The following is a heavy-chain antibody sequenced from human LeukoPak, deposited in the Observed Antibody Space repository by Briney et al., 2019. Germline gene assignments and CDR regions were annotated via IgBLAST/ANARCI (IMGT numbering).Heavy chain of an antibody. J-gene: IGHJ6*03. CDR1: GGTFSSYA. Sequence: ASVKVSCKASGGTFSSYAISWVRQAPGQGLEWMGGIIPIFGTANYAQKFQGRVTITADESTSTAYMELSGLRSEDTAVYYCARGWDYYYYYMDVWGKGTTVTVSS. CDR3: ARGWDYYYYYMDV. D-gene: IGHD1-26*01. V-gene: IGHV1-69*13. CDR2: IIPIFGTA.